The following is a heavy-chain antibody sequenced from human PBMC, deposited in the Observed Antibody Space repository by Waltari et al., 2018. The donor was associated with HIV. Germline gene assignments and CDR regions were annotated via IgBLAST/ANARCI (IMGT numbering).Heavy chain of an antibody. CDR2: SNPNSGGT. Sequence: QVQLVQSGAEVKKPGASVKVSCKASGYTFTGYYMHWVRQAPGQGLEWMGWSNPNSGGTNYAQKCQGRVTMTRDTSISAAYMELSRLRSDDTAVYYCARDPYYYDSSGSSRWFDPWGQGTLVTVSS. V-gene: IGHV1-2*02. CDR3: ARDPYYYDSSGSSRWFDP. J-gene: IGHJ5*02. CDR1: GYTFTGYY. D-gene: IGHD3-22*01.